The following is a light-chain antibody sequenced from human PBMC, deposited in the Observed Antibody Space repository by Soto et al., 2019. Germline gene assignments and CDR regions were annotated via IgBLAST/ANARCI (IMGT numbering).Light chain of an antibody. V-gene: IGKV3-20*01. J-gene: IGKJ1*01. CDR2: AAS. CDR3: QEYGMSRT. Sequence: EIVLTPSPGTLSLSPGERATLSCRASQSVSSSFLAWYQQRPGQAPRLLIYAASNTAPGIPDRFSGSGAGIDFTLTISRLEPDDFAVYYCQEYGMSRTFGQGTKVDIK. CDR1: QSVSSSF.